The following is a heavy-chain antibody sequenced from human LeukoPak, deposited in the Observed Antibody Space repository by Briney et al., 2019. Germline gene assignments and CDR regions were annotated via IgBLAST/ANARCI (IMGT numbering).Heavy chain of an antibody. V-gene: IGHV4-34*01. CDR1: GGSFSGYY. J-gene: IGHJ4*02. Sequence: PSETLSLTCAAYGGSFSGYYWSWIRQPPGKGLEWIGEINHSGSTNYNPSLKSRVTISVDTSKNQFSLKLSSVTAADTAVYYCARGGGSGWYVYWGQGTLVTVSS. D-gene: IGHD6-19*01. CDR2: INHSGST. CDR3: ARGGGSGWYVY.